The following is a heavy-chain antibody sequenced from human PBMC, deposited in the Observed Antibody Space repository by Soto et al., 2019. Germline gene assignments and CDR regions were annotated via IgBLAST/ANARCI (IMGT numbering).Heavy chain of an antibody. V-gene: IGHV1-18*01. CDR3: ARDPKRGYYDSSGVNDAFDI. Sequence: ASVKVSCKTSGPTFTTYGISWVRQAPGQGLEWLGCISAYNGNTKYAQEFQGRVTMTTGTSTSTAYMELRSLRSDDTAVYYCARDPKRGYYDSSGVNDAFDIWGQGTMVTVSS. CDR2: ISAYNGNT. D-gene: IGHD3-22*01. CDR1: GPTFTTYG. J-gene: IGHJ3*02.